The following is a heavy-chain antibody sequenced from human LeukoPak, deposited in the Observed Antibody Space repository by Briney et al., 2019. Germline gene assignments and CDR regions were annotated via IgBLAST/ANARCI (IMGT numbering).Heavy chain of an antibody. CDR1: GFTFSNDG. J-gene: IGHJ3*02. Sequence: GGSLRLSCTAFGFTFSNDGVHWVRQAPGKGLAWVAVISYDGSNKYYADSVKGRFTISRDNSKNTLYLQMNSLRAEDTAVYYCARGNSHCTSASCYTGAFDNWGQGTLVTVSS. CDR2: ISYDGSNK. CDR3: ARGNSHCTSASCYTGAFDN. V-gene: IGHV3-30*03. D-gene: IGHD2-2*01.